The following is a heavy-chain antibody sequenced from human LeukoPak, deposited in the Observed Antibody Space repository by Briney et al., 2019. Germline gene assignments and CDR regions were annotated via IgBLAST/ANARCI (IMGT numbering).Heavy chain of an antibody. D-gene: IGHD3-9*01. CDR2: MNPNSGNT. CDR1: GYTFTSYD. J-gene: IGHJ6*02. Sequence: ASVKVSCKASGYTFTSYDINWVRQATGQGLEWMGWMNPNSGNTGYAQKLQGRVTMTTDTSTSTAYMELRSLRSDDTAVYYCARDRAVLRYSDWWYYYGMDVWGQGTTVTVSS. CDR3: ARDRAVLRYSDWWYYYGMDV. V-gene: IGHV1-8*01.